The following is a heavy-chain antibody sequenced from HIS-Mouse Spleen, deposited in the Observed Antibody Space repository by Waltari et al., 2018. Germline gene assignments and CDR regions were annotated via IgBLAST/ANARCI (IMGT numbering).Heavy chain of an antibody. J-gene: IGHJ4*02. CDR1: GGTFSSYA. Sequence: QVQLVQSGAEVKKPGSSVKVSCKASGGTFSSYAISWVRQAPGQGLEWMGRSMPSIGRANDGQKFQGRVTITADKATSTAYMELSSLRSEDTAVYYCARDLTYYDSSGYYLGDYWGQGTLVTVSS. V-gene: IGHV1-69*04. CDR3: ARDLTYYDSSGYYLGDY. CDR2: SMPSIGRA. D-gene: IGHD3-22*01.